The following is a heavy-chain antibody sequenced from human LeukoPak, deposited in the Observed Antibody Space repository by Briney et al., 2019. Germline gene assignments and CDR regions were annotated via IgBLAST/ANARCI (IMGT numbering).Heavy chain of an antibody. Sequence: SEPLSLTCTVSGGSISTGSISSYYWSWVRQPAGKGLEWIGRIYTSGTTNYNPSLKSRVTMSVDTSKNQFSLKVNSVTAADTAVYYCARGAPSDYWGQGTLVTVSS. V-gene: IGHV4-4*07. CDR1: GGSISTGSISSYY. CDR3: ARGAPSDY. J-gene: IGHJ4*02. CDR2: IYTSGTT.